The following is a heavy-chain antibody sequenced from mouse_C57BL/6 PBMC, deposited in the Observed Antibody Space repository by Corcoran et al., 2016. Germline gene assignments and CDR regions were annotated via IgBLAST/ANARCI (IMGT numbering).Heavy chain of an antibody. D-gene: IGHD1-1*01. J-gene: IGHJ1*03. Sequence: QIQLVQSGPELKKPGETVKISCKASGYTFTTYGMSWVKQAPGKGLKWMGWINTYSGVPTYADDFKGRFAFSLETSASTAYLQINNLKNEDTATYFCARSAFITTVEPPDFDVWGTGTTVTVSS. CDR1: GYTFTTYG. CDR3: ARSAFITTVEPPDFDV. V-gene: IGHV9-3*01. CDR2: INTYSGVP.